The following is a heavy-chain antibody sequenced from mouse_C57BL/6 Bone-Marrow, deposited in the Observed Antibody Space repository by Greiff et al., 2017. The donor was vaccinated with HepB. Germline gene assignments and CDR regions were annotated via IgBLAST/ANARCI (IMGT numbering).Heavy chain of an antibody. CDR2: IDPEDGET. CDR3: ASWDYFDY. CDR1: GFNIKDYY. J-gene: IGHJ2*01. V-gene: IGHV14-2*01. D-gene: IGHD4-1*01. Sequence: VQLQHSGAELVKPGASVKLSCTASGFNIKDYYMHWVKQRTEQGLEWIGRIDPEDGETKYATKFQGKATITADTSSNTAYLQLSSLTSEDTAVYYCASWDYFDYWGQGTTLTVSS.